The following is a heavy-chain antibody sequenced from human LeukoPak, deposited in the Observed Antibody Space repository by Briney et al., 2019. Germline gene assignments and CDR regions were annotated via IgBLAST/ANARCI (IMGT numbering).Heavy chain of an antibody. V-gene: IGHV3-23*01. CDR2: ITGTSGRT. CDR3: AKDHVNAGRLDY. J-gene: IGHJ4*02. CDR1: GLIFSNFA. D-gene: IGHD6-13*01. Sequence: GGSLRLYCEVSGLIFSNFAMAWVRQAPGKGLEWVSLITGTSGRTYYAASAKGRFTISRDNSKNTVYLQMDNLRAEDTALYYCAKDHVNAGRLDYWGQGTPVTVSS.